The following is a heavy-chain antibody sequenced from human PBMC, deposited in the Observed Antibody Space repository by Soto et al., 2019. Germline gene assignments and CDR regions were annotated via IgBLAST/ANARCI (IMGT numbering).Heavy chain of an antibody. D-gene: IGHD4-17*01. V-gene: IGHV3-15*01. J-gene: IGHJ4*02. Sequence: EVQLVESGGGLVKPGGSLRLSCAASGFTFSNAWMSWVRQAPGKGLEWVGRIKSKTDGGTTDYAAPVKGRFTISRDDSKNTLYLQMNSLETEDTAVYYCTTDSYYDYGDYVYFDYWGQGTLVTVSS. CDR2: IKSKTDGGTT. CDR1: GFTFSNAW. CDR3: TTDSYYDYGDYVYFDY.